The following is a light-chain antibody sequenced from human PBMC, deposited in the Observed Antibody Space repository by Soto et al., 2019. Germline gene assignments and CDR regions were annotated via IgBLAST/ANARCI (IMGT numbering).Light chain of an antibody. CDR1: QSISGT. V-gene: IGKV3-15*01. Sequence: EIVMTQSPATLSVSPGGRATLSCRASQSISGTLAWYQHKPGQAPRLLIYSASSRASGFPGRFSGSGSGTDFTLTITSLQSEDFAVYYCQQYDNWPWTFGQGTKVDIK. CDR2: SAS. J-gene: IGKJ1*01. CDR3: QQYDNWPWT.